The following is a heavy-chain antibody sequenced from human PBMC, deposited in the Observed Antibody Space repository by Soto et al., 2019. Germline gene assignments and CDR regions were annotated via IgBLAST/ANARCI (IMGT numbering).Heavy chain of an antibody. CDR3: ARDFSSSWYGMDV. Sequence: EVQLVESGGGLVQPGGSLRLSFAASGFTVSSNYMSWVRQAPGKGLEWVSVIYSGGSTYYADSVKGRFTISRHNSKNTLYLQMNSLRAEDTAVYYCARDFSSSWYGMDVWGQGTTVTVSS. CDR1: GFTVSSNY. J-gene: IGHJ6*02. V-gene: IGHV3-53*04. D-gene: IGHD6-13*01. CDR2: IYSGGST.